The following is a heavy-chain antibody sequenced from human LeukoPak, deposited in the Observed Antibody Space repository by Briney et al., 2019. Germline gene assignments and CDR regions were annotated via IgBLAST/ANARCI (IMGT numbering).Heavy chain of an antibody. J-gene: IGHJ4*02. CDR2: THHTGNT. V-gene: IGHV4-31*03. D-gene: IGHD3-10*01. CDR1: GASISSNDQY. CDR3: ATYGGVRGLSFDY. Sequence: PSQTLSLTCTVSGASISSNDQYWSWIRQHPGKGLGWIGYTHHTGNTYYNPSLKSRLTISVDTSRNQFYLKLSSGTAADTAVYYCATYGGVRGLSFDYWGQGTLVTVSS.